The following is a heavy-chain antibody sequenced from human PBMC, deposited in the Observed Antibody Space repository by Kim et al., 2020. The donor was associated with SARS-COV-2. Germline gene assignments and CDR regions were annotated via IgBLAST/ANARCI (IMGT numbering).Heavy chain of an antibody. CDR3: ARHDPQWLRFEGYFDY. CDR2: IYYSGST. CDR1: CGSISSSSYY. J-gene: IGHJ4*02. D-gene: IGHD5-12*01. V-gene: IGHV4-39*01. Sequence: SETLSLTCTVSCGSISSSSYYWGWIRQPPGKGLEWIGSIYYSGSTYYNPSLKSRVTISVDTSKNQFPLKLSSVTAADTAVYYCARHDPQWLRFEGYFDYWGQGTLVTVSS.